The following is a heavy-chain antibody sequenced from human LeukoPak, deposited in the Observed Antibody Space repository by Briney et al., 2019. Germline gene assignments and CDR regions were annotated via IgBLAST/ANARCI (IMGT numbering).Heavy chain of an antibody. D-gene: IGHD6-13*01. J-gene: IGHJ4*02. V-gene: IGHV3-23*01. Sequence: GGSLTLSCAASGFTFSSYAMSWLRQAPGKGLEWVSGISGSGGSTYYPDSVKGRFTISRDNSKNTLYLQMNSPRAEDTAVYYCAILPGYSSGWYEVNYWGQGTLVTVSS. CDR1: GFTFSSYA. CDR3: AILPGYSSGWYEVNY. CDR2: ISGSGGST.